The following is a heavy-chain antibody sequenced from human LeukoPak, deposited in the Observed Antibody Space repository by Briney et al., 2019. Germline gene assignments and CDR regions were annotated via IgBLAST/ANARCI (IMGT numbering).Heavy chain of an antibody. V-gene: IGHV1-8*01. CDR1: GYTFTSYD. D-gene: IGHD3-16*01. CDR3: ARDKALITSYGMDV. CDR2: MNPNSGNT. Sequence: ASVKVSCKASGYTFTSYDINWVRQATGQGLEWMGWMNPNSGNTGYAQKFQGRVTMTRNTSISTAYMELSSLRSGDTAVYFCARDKALITSYGMDVWGQGTTVTVSS. J-gene: IGHJ6*02.